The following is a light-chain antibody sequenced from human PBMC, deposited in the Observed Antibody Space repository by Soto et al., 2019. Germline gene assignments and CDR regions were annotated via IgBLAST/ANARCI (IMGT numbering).Light chain of an antibody. CDR1: SSDVGGYNY. V-gene: IGLV2-14*01. CDR3: SSSTSSSTPYV. J-gene: IGLJ1*01. CDR2: EVS. Sequence: QSALTQPASVSGSPGQSITISCTGTSSDVGGYNYVSWYQQHPGKAPKLMIYEVSNRPSGVSNRFSGSKSGNTASLTISGRQAEDDADYYCSSSTSSSTPYVFGTGTKLTVL.